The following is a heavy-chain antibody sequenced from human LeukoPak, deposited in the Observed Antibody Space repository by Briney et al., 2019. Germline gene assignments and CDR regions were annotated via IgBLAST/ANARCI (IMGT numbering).Heavy chain of an antibody. J-gene: IGHJ4*02. CDR3: ARSRGTNDY. CDR2: LNHSGST. D-gene: IGHD1-26*01. V-gene: IGHV4-34*01. CDR1: GRPFNGYH. Sequence: SDTLSLTCALYGRPFNGYHWSWTRHPPGKALEGIGELNHSGSTNYNPSPKSRVTISVDTSRNQFALKLSSVTAADTAVYYCARSRGTNDYWGQGTRVSVSS.